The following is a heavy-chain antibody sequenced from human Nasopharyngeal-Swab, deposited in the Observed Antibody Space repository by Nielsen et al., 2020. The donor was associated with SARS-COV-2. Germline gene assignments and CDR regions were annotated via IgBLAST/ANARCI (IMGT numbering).Heavy chain of an antibody. CDR2: IYRDSRP. CDR3: ARRVGAPTDQDY. CDR1: GFTVSSNY. D-gene: IGHD1-26*01. V-gene: IGHV3-66*04. J-gene: IGHJ4*02. Sequence: GGSLRLSCTASGFTVSSNYMSWVRQAPGKGLEWVSVIYRDSRPYYADSVRGRFTISRDNSKNTLYLQMNSLRVEDTAVYYCARRVGAPTDQDYRGQGTLVTVSS.